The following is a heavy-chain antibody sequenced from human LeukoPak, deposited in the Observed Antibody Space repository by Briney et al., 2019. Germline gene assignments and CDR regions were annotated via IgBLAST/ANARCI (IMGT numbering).Heavy chain of an antibody. D-gene: IGHD6-6*01. CDR3: ARGGSSSYYCSYCMDV. CDR2: IHASGPT. J-gene: IGHJ6*03. CDR1: GGSISTYY. Sequence: SETLSLTCTVSGGSISTYYWSWIRRPPGKGLEWIAYIHASGPTNYNPSLKSRVTISVDTSKNQLSLKLSSVTAADTAVYYCARGGSSSYYCSYCMDVWGKGTTVTVSS. V-gene: IGHV4-4*09.